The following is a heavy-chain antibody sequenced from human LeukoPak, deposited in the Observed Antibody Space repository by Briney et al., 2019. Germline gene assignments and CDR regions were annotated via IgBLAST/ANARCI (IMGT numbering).Heavy chain of an antibody. J-gene: IGHJ6*02. CDR1: GFTFSSYG. D-gene: IGHD6-13*01. Sequence: AGGSLRLSCAASGFTFSSYGMHWVRQAPGKGLEWVAVISHDGSNKYYADSVKGRFTISRDNSKNTLYLQMNSLRAEDTAVYYCAKDSRWGIAAYYYYGMDVWGQGTTVTVSS. CDR2: ISHDGSNK. CDR3: AKDSRWGIAAYYYYGMDV. V-gene: IGHV3-30*18.